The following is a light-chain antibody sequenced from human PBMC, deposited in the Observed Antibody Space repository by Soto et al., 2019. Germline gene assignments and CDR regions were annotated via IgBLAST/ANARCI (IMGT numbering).Light chain of an antibody. J-gene: IGKJ1*01. CDR1: QSISSW. CDR2: KAS. CDR3: QQYNSMLRT. Sequence: DIQMTQSPSTLSASVGDRVTITCRASQSISSWLAWYQQKPGKAPKRLIYKASSLESGVPSGFSGSGSGTEFTLTISSLQPDDFATYYCQQYNSMLRTFGQGTKVDIK. V-gene: IGKV1-5*03.